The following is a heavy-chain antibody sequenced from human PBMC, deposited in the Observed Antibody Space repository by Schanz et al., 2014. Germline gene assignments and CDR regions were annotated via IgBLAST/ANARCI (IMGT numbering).Heavy chain of an antibody. D-gene: IGHD3-9*01. J-gene: IGHJ5*02. V-gene: IGHV3-23*01. CDR2: LSEGGGGT. CDR1: GFSFSDHA. Sequence: DVQLLESGGGLVQPGGSLRLSCAASGFSFSDHAMDWVRQAPGKGLEWVSALSEGGGGTHYADSVRGRFTISSDSSKNTLYLQMSSLRADDTAVYYCAKAADWPVTRFDPWGQGTLVTVAS. CDR3: AKAADWPVTRFDP.